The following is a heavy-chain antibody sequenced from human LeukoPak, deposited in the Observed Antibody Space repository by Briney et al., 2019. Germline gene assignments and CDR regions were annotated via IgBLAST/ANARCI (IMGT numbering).Heavy chain of an antibody. CDR1: GFSISSDA. Sequence: PGGSLRLSCASSGFSISSDAMSWVRQAPGKGLEWVSVISGSGDGTYYADSAKGRFTISRDNFKNMLYLQMNSLRVEDTAVYYCAKNWGLHYWGQGTLVTVSS. CDR3: AKNWGLHY. J-gene: IGHJ4*02. V-gene: IGHV3-23*01. D-gene: IGHD7-27*01. CDR2: ISGSGDGT.